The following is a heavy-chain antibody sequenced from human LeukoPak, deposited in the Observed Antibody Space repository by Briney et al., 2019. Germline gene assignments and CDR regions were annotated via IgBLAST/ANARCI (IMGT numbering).Heavy chain of an antibody. J-gene: IGHJ6*02. CDR2: INPNSGGT. Sequence: ASVKVSCKASGYTFTGYYMHWVRQAPEQGLEWMGWINPNSGGTNYAQKFQGWVTMTRDTSISTAYMELSRLRSDDTAVYYCARDANGIAAAGPWGGMDVWGQGTTVTVSS. V-gene: IGHV1-2*04. CDR3: ARDANGIAAAGPWGGMDV. D-gene: IGHD6-13*01. CDR1: GYTFTGYY.